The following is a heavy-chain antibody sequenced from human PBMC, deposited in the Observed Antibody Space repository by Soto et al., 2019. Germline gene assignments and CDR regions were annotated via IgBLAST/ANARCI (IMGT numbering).Heavy chain of an antibody. CDR1: GFTFRCYA. CDR2: ISGGGIST. J-gene: IGHJ2*01. CDR3: EKEPVGPHWYFDL. Sequence: DVQLLESGGGLVQPGGSLRLSCAASGFTFRCYAMSWVRQAPGKGLEWVSGISGGGISTHYADSVKGRFTVPRYNSKNTLYLQTTSLRAEDTAVYICEKEPVGPHWYFDLWGRGTLVTVSS. V-gene: IGHV3-23*01.